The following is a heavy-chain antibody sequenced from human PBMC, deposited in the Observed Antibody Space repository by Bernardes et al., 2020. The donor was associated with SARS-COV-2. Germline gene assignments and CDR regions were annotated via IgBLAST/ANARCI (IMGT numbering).Heavy chain of an antibody. J-gene: IGHJ6*01. CDR2: TRGRGERT. V-gene: IGHV3-23*01. D-gene: IGHD3-22*01. CDR1: GVTFKNYA. Sequence: GGSLRLSCTASGVTFKNYAMNWVRQSPGGGREWVSVTRGRGERTYYADSVKGRFASSRDNSNNILYLEMNSLRAEDTGVYYCAKGLRVTMMVVAPQMDVWGQGTKVTVYS. CDR3: AKGLRVTMMVVAPQMDV.